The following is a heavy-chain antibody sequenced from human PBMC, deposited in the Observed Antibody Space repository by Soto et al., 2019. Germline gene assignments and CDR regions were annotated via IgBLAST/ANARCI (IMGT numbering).Heavy chain of an antibody. J-gene: IGHJ3*02. CDR2: ITGSGGNT. V-gene: IGHV3-23*01. Sequence: EGQLLESGGGLVQPGGSLRLSCAASGFTFSSYAMIWVRQAPGKGLEYVSSITGSGGNTYYVESLQGRFTISRDNAKNTLSLQVTSLRAEDTATYYCAKDRGEGELEGPTAFDIWGQGTMVTVSS. D-gene: IGHD1-1*01. CDR3: AKDRGEGELEGPTAFDI. CDR1: GFTFSSYA.